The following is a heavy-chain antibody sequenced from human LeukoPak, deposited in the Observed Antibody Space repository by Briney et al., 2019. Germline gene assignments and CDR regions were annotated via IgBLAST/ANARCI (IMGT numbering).Heavy chain of an antibody. CDR3: ARGRPYYGSGSYQDY. V-gene: IGHV4-34*01. Sequence: PSETPSLTCAVYGGSFSGYYWSWLRQPPGKGLEWIGEINHSGSTNYNPSLKSRVTISVDTSKNQFSLKLSSVTAADTAVYYCARGRPYYGSGSYQDYWGQGTLVTVSS. CDR1: GGSFSGYY. D-gene: IGHD3-10*01. CDR2: INHSGST. J-gene: IGHJ4*02.